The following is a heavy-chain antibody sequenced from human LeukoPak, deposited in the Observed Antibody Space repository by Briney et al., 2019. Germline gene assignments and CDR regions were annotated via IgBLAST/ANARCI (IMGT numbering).Heavy chain of an antibody. J-gene: IGHJ3*02. V-gene: IGHV4-61*02. CDR3: ARDPAYCSGGSCSTVGAFDS. D-gene: IGHD2-15*01. CDR2: IYTSGIT. CDR1: GGSISSGSYY. Sequence: PSETLSLTCTVSGGSISSGSYYWSWIRQPAGKGLEWIGRIYTSGITNYNPSLKSRVTISVDTSKNQFSLKLSSVTAADTAVYYCARDPAYCSGGSCSTVGAFDSWGEGTMVTVSS.